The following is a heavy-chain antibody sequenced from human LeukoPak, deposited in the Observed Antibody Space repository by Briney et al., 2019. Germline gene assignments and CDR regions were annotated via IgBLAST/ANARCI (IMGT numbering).Heavy chain of an antibody. CDR2: ISSNGGST. J-gene: IGHJ4*02. V-gene: IGHV3-64*01. CDR3: ARDAVKGYSGYGHFDY. D-gene: IGHD5-12*01. CDR1: GFTFSSYA. Sequence: GGSLRLSCAASGFTFSSYAMHWVRQAPGKGLEYVSAISSNGGSTYYANSVKGRFTISRDNSKNTLYLQMGSLRAEDMAVYYCARDAVKGYSGYGHFDYWGQGALVTVSS.